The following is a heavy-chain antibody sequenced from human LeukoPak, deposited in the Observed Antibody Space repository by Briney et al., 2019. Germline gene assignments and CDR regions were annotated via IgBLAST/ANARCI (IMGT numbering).Heavy chain of an antibody. D-gene: IGHD6-19*01. J-gene: IGHJ4*02. Sequence: GGSLRLSCAASRFTLSNYWMSWVRQAPGKGLEWVANIKQDGSETYYVDSVKGRHTISRDNAKNSLSLQMNSLRAEDTAVYYCARQRGSGCLDYWGQGTLVTVSS. V-gene: IGHV3-7*01. CDR1: RFTLSNYW. CDR2: IKQDGSET. CDR3: ARQRGSGCLDY.